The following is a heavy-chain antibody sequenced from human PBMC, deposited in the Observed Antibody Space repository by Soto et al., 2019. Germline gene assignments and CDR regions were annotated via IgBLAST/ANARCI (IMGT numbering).Heavy chain of an antibody. D-gene: IGHD2-15*01. J-gene: IGHJ5*02. CDR1: GGSISSYY. CDR3: AGYCSGGSCSDSDP. Sequence: SETLSLTCTVSGGSISSYYWSWIRQPPGKGLEWIGYIYYSGSTNYNPSLKSRVTISVDTSKNQFSLKLSSVTAADTAVYYCAGYCSGGSCSDSDPWGQGTLVTVSS. CDR2: IYYSGST. V-gene: IGHV4-59*01.